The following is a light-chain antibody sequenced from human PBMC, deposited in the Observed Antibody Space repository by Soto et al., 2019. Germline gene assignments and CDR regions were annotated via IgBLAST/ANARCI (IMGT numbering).Light chain of an antibody. CDR1: SSDVGAYNY. V-gene: IGLV2-14*01. Sequence: QSALTQSASMSGSPGQSITISCTGTSSDVGAYNYVSWYQQHPGKAPKLMIYEVSNRPSGVSNRFSGSKSGNTASLTISGLQGEDEADYYCSSYTGSSTPYVFGTGTKVTVL. CDR2: EVS. CDR3: SSYTGSSTPYV. J-gene: IGLJ1*01.